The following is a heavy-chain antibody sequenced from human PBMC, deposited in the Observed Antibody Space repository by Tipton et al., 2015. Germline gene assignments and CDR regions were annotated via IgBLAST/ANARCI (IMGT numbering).Heavy chain of an antibody. CDR1: GGSFSDYY. Sequence: TLSLTCTVSGGSFSDYYWSWIRQSPGEGLEWIGYIYFSGTTYYNPSLKSRATISIDRFKNQFSLKLSSVTAADTAVYYCATGRSIAARPFDYWGQGTLVTVSS. CDR3: ATGRSIAARPFDY. V-gene: IGHV4-59*04. D-gene: IGHD6-6*01. J-gene: IGHJ4*02. CDR2: IYFSGTT.